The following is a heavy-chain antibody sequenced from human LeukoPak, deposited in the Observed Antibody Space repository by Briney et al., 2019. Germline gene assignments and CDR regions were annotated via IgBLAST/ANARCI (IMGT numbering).Heavy chain of an antibody. CDR2: IKEDGSEK. CDR3: ATDRGPSTFDY. V-gene: IGHV3-7*01. Sequence: PGGSLRLSCAASGFTFSSYWMTWVRQPPGKGLEWVANIKEDGSEKYYVDSVKGRFTVSRDNAKSSLYLQMNSLRADDTAVHYCATDRGPSTFDYWGQGTLVTVCS. CDR1: GFTFSSYW. D-gene: IGHD1-1*01. J-gene: IGHJ4*02.